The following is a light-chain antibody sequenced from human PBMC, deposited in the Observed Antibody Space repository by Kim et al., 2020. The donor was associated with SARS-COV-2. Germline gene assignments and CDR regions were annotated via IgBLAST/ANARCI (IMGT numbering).Light chain of an antibody. J-gene: IGKJ2*01. V-gene: IGKV4-1*01. CDR2: WAS. CDR1: QSVLLSSNNKNY. CDR3: QQYYSSPYT. Sequence: ATINCRSRQSVLLSSNNKNYLAWYQQKPGEPAKLLISWASARESGVPDRFNGSGSGTDFTLTIRSMQAEDVAVYYCQQYYSSPYTFGQGTKLEI.